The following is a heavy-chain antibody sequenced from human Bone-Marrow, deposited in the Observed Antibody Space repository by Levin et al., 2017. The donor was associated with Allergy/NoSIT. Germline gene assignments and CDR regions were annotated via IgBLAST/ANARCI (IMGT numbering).Heavy chain of an antibody. CDR2: TRNKANGYTT. V-gene: IGHV3-72*01. D-gene: IGHD2-21*01. J-gene: IGHJ4*02. Sequence: GGSLRLSCVASGFTFSDYYMDWVRQAPGKGLEWIGRTRNKANGYTTVYAASVKGRFTISRDDSKYSLFVQLSSLKTEDTAVYYGARVGGDCSNYGCPLDYWGQGTLVTVSS. CDR3: ARVGGDCSNYGCPLDY. CDR1: GFTFSDYY.